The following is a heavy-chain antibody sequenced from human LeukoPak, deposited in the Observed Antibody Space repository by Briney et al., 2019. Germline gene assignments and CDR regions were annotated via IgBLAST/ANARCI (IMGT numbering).Heavy chain of an antibody. J-gene: IGHJ4*02. D-gene: IGHD3-10*01. CDR1: GGTFSSYA. CDR3: ARDLEGYGSGSHFLI. CDR2: IIPIFGTA. Sequence: GAAVKVSCKASGGTFSSYAISWVRQAPGQGLEWMGGIIPIFGTANYAQKFQGRVTITADESTSTAYMELSSLRSEDTAVYYCARDLEGYGSGSHFLIWGQGTLVTVSS. V-gene: IGHV1-69*13.